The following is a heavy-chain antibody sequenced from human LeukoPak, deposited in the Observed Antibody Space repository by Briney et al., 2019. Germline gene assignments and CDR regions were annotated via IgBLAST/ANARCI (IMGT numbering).Heavy chain of an antibody. V-gene: IGHV4-34*01. Sequence: SETLSLTCAVYGGSFSGYYWSWIRQPPGKGLEWIGEINHSGSTNYNPSLKSRVTISVDTSKNQFSLKPSSVTAADTAVYYCARVSPWTRDYWGQGTLVTVSS. CDR3: ARVSPWTRDY. CDR2: INHSGST. CDR1: GGSFSGYY. D-gene: IGHD3/OR15-3a*01. J-gene: IGHJ4*02.